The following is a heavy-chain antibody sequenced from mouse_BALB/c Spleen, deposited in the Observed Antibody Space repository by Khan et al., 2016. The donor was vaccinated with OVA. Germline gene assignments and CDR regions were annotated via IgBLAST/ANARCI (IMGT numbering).Heavy chain of an antibody. V-gene: IGHV9-3-1*01. CDR3: ARVGYAGTMDS. CDR1: GYTFTKNG. D-gene: IGHD2-14*01. Sequence: QIQLVQSGPELKKPGEPVKISCKASGYTFTKNGMNWAKQAPGKGLKWMGWINTYTGEPTYADDFRGRFAFSLETSASTAYLQINNLKNEDTATYCCARVGYAGTMDSWGQGTSVTVSP. CDR2: INTYTGEP. J-gene: IGHJ4*01.